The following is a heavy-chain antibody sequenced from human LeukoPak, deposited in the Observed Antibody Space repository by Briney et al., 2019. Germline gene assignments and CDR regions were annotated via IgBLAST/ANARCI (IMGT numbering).Heavy chain of an antibody. D-gene: IGHD3-10*01. Sequence: HPGGSLRLSCAASGFTFSNYAMHWVLQAPGKGLEWVSLISSGGTYEYYADSVKGRFTISRDNSKNTLYLQLNSLRAEDTAVYYCARDSTYYYDSGSSGPHYFDNWGQGTLVTVSS. J-gene: IGHJ4*02. V-gene: IGHV3-30*01. CDR2: ISSGGTYE. CDR1: GFTFSNYA. CDR3: ARDSTYYYDSGSSGPHYFDN.